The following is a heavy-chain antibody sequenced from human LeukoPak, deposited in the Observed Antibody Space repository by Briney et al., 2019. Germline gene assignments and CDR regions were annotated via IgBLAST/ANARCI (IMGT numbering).Heavy chain of an antibody. CDR3: ARGGITIFGVVIIPAYYYGMDV. J-gene: IGHJ6*02. CDR2: INPSGGST. Sequence: ASVKVPCKASGYTFTSYYMHWVRQAPGQGLEWMGIINPSGGSTSYAQKFQGRVTMTRDTSTSTVYMELSSLRSEDTAVYYCARGGITIFGVVIIPAYYYGMDVWGQGTTVTVSS. V-gene: IGHV1-46*01. CDR1: GYTFTSYY. D-gene: IGHD3-3*01.